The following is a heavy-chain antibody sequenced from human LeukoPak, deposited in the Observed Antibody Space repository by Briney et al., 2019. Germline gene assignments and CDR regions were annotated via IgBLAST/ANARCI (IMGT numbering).Heavy chain of an antibody. V-gene: IGHV1-18*04. J-gene: IGHJ4*02. CDR2: ISAYNGNT. D-gene: IGHD3-22*01. CDR3: ARDNYDSSGYYFSY. Sequence: ASVKVSCKASGYTFTGYYMHWVRQAPGQGLEWMGWISAYNGNTNYAQKLQGRVTITTDTSTSTAYMELRSLSCDDTAVYYCARDNYDSSGYYFSYWGQGTLVTVSS. CDR1: GYTFTGYY.